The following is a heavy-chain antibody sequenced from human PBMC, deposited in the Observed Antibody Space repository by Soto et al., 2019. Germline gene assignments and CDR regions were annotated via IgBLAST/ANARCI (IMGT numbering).Heavy chain of an antibody. Sequence: QVQLVESGGGVVQPGRSLRLSCAASGFTFSSYGMHWVRQAPGKGLEWVAVISYDGSNKYYADSVKGRFTISRDNSKNTLYLQMNSLRAEDTAVDYCAKAEYDYIWGSDDWGQGTLVTVSS. J-gene: IGHJ4*02. CDR2: ISYDGSNK. D-gene: IGHD3-16*01. CDR1: GFTFSSYG. CDR3: AKAEYDYIWGSDD. V-gene: IGHV3-30*18.